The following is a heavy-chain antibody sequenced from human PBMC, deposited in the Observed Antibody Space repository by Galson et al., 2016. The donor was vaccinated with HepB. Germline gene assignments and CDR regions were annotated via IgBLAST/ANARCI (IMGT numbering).Heavy chain of an antibody. CDR2: INPNSGGT. Sequence: VKVSCKASGYMFSGYFLHWVRQAPGQGLEWVGWINPNSGGTNLAQNFQGRVTMTRDTSISTFYMEVNRLRSDDTAVYYCARAAYCGGACYYQLDWWGQGTLVTVSP. V-gene: IGHV1-2*02. J-gene: IGHJ4*02. CDR3: ARAAYCGGACYYQLDW. CDR1: GYMFSGYF. D-gene: IGHD2-21*01.